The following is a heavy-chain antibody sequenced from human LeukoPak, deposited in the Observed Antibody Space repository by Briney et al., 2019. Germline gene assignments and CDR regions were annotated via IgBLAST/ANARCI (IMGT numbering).Heavy chain of an antibody. D-gene: IGHD3-22*01. J-gene: IGHJ6*02. V-gene: IGHV1-46*01. CDR3: AREMGKIVVCGMDV. CDR2: INPSGGST. CDR1: GGTFSSYA. Sequence: ASVKVSCKASGGTFSSYAISWVRQAPGQGLEWMGIINPSGGSTSYAQKFQGRVTMTRDTSTSTVYMELSSLRSEDTAVYYCAREMGKIVVCGMDVWGQGTTVTVSS.